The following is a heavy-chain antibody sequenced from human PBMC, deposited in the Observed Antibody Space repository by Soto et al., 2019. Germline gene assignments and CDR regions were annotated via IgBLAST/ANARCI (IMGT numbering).Heavy chain of an antibody. V-gene: IGHV4-31*03. D-gene: IGHD3-10*01. CDR2: IYYSGST. CDR3: ASIPLLWFGELYTESFGRDGNDY. CDR1: GGSISSGGYY. J-gene: IGHJ4*02. Sequence: SETLSLTCTVSGGSISSGGYYWSWIRQHPGKGLEWIGYIYYSGSTYYNPSLKSRVTISVDTSKNQFSLKLSSVTAADTAVYYCASIPLLWFGELYTESFGRDGNDYWGQGTLVTVSS.